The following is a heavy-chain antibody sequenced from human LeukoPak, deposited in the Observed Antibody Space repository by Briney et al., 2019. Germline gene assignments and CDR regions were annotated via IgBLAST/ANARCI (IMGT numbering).Heavy chain of an antibody. Sequence: GESLNISCKGSGYSFTSYWIGWVRQMPGKGLEWMGIIYPGDSDTRYSPSFQGQVTISADKSISTAYLQWSSLKASDTAIYYCARKSYYDSYQHAFDIWGQGTMVTVSS. CDR2: IYPGDSDT. D-gene: IGHD3-22*01. J-gene: IGHJ3*02. V-gene: IGHV5-51*01. CDR3: ARKSYYDSYQHAFDI. CDR1: GYSFTSYW.